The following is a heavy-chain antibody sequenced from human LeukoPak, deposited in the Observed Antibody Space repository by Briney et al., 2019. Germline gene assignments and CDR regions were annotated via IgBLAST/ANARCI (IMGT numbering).Heavy chain of an antibody. D-gene: IGHD6-13*01. V-gene: IGHV4-39*07. CDR2: IHYSGST. J-gene: IGHJ2*01. CDR1: GGSISSNIYY. Sequence: SETLSLTCTVSGGSISSNIYYWGWIRQPPGKGLEWIGSIHYSGSTYYNPSLKSRVTISIDTSKNQFSLKLSSVTAADTAVYYCARDQASSSSWYARYFDLWGRGTLVTVSS. CDR3: ARDQASSSSWYARYFDL.